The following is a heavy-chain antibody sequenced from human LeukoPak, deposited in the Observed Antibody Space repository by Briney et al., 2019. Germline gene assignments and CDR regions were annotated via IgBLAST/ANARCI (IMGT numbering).Heavy chain of an antibody. J-gene: IGHJ4*02. CDR3: ARDRRWYSSSSFDY. CDR1: CYSISSGYY. D-gene: IGHD6-6*01. Sequence: SETLSLTCTVSCYSISSGYYWGWIRQPPGKGLEWIGSIYHSGSTYYNPSLKSRVTISVDTSKNQFSLKLSSVTAADTAVYYCARDRRWYSSSSFDYWGQGTLVTVSS. CDR2: IYHSGST. V-gene: IGHV4-38-2*02.